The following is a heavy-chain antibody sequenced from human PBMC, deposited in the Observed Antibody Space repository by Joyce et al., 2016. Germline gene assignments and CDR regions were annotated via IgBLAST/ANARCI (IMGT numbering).Heavy chain of an antibody. V-gene: IGHV3-21*02. CDR1: GFTFITYS. CDR2: FRSSSNYK. Sequence: EVQLVESGGGLVKPGGYLRLSCAASGFTFITYSMNWVRQAPGKGRECVSSFRSSSNYKYYADSMKGRLTIFRDNAMNSLYLQMHSLRAEGTAVYYCARGFRSRLPAAMGPLWYFDLWGRGTPVTVSS. J-gene: IGHJ2*01. CDR3: ARGFRSRLPAAMGPLWYFDL. D-gene: IGHD2-2*01.